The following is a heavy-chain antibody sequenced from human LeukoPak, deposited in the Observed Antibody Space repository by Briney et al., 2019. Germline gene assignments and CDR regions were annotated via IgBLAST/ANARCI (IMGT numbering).Heavy chain of an antibody. V-gene: IGHV4-59*08. CDR1: GGSISSYY. Sequence: PSETLSLTCTVSGGSISSYYWSWIRQPPGKGLEWIGYIYYSGSTNYNPSLKSRATISVDTSKNQFSLKLSSVTAADTAVYYCARAWGSGAFDIWGQGTMVTVSS. D-gene: IGHD7-27*01. CDR3: ARAWGSGAFDI. J-gene: IGHJ3*02. CDR2: IYYSGST.